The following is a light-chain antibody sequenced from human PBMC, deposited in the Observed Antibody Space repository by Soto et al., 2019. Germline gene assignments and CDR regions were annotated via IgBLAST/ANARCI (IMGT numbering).Light chain of an antibody. CDR1: QDISNY. Sequence: DIQMTQSPSSLSASVGDRVTITCQASQDISNYLNWYQQKPGKAPQLLIYDASNLETGVPSRFSGSGSGTDFTFTISSLQPAEIATYYCQEYDNLPLTFGGGTKVEIK. J-gene: IGKJ4*01. CDR3: QEYDNLPLT. V-gene: IGKV1-33*01. CDR2: DAS.